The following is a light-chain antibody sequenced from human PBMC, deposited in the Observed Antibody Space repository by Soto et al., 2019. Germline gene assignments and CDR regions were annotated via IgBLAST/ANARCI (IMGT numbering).Light chain of an antibody. V-gene: IGLV2-14*01. CDR2: EVS. CDR1: SSDVGGYNY. CDR3: SSSTGSSTRV. Sequence: QSALTQPASVSGSPGQSITISCTGTSSDVGGYNYVSWYQQHPGKAPKLMIYEVSNRPSGVSNRFSGSKSGNTACLTISGLQAEDEADYYCSSSTGSSTRVFGGGTKVTVL. J-gene: IGLJ3*02.